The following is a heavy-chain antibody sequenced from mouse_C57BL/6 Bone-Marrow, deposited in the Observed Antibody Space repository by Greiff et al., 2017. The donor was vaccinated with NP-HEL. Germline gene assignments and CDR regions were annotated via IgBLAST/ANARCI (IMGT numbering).Heavy chain of an antibody. J-gene: IGHJ3*01. CDR2: IDPSDSET. D-gene: IGHD2-2*01. Sequence: QVQLQQPGAELVRPGSSVKLSCKASGYTFTSYWMHWVKQRPIQGLEWIGNIDPSDSETHYNQQFKDKATLTVDKSSSTAYMQLSSLTSEDSAVYYCAREGVTTSWFAYWGQGTLVTVSA. CDR1: GYTFTSYW. CDR3: AREGVTTSWFAY. V-gene: IGHV1-52*01.